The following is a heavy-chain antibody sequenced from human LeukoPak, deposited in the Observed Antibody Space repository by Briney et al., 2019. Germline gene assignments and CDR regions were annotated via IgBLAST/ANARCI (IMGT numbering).Heavy chain of an antibody. Sequence: SQTLSLTCAISGDSVSSNSAAWTWIRQSPSRGLEWLGRAYYRSKWYNDYAVSLKSRITINPDTSKNQFSLQLNSVTPEDTAVYYCARDLEYSSSYYYYGMDFWGKGPRSPSPQ. J-gene: IGHJ6*01. D-gene: IGHD6-6*01. CDR2: AYYRSKWYN. CDR1: GDSVSSNSAA. V-gene: IGHV6-1*01. CDR3: ARDLEYSSSYYYYGMDF.